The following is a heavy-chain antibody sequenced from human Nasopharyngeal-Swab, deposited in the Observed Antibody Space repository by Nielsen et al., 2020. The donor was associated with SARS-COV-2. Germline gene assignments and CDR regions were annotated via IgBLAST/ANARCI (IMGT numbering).Heavy chain of an antibody. CDR3: AREAHYYGSGSYPYYYMDV. D-gene: IGHD3-10*01. CDR2: MNPNSGNT. Sequence: WVRQAPGQGLEWMGWMNPNSGNTGYAQKFQGRVTITRDTSAGTAYMELSSLRSEDTAVYYCAREAHYYGSGSYPYYYMDVWGKGTTVTVSS. V-gene: IGHV1-8*03. J-gene: IGHJ6*03.